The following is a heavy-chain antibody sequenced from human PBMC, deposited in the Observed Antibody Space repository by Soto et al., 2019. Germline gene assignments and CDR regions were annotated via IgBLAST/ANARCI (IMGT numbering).Heavy chain of an antibody. V-gene: IGHV3-23*01. D-gene: IGHD3-3*01. CDR3: TWSGYSHAEYFQH. J-gene: IGHJ1*01. CDR2: ISGSGGST. CDR1: GFTFSSYA. Sequence: GGSLRLSCAASGFTFSSYAMSWVRQAPGKGLEWVSAISGSGGSTYYADSVKGRFTISRDNSKNTLYLQMNSLRAEDTAVYYCTWSGYSHAEYFQHWGQGTLVTVSS.